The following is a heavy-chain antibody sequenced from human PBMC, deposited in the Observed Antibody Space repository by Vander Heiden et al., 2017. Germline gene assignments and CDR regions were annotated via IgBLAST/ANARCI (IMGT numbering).Heavy chain of an antibody. CDR2: IDPGDSDT. D-gene: IGHD6-19*01. Sequence: EVQLVLSGAEVNRPGESLTISWTGSGYSLTSYWIGWVRQMHGKGMEWMGIIDPGDSDTRYSPSFQGQVTISADKSISTAYLQWSSLKASDTAMDYCARRWLVRYSDAFDIWGQGTMVTVSS. CDR1: GYSLTSYW. J-gene: IGHJ3*02. CDR3: ARRWLVRYSDAFDI. V-gene: IGHV5-51*03.